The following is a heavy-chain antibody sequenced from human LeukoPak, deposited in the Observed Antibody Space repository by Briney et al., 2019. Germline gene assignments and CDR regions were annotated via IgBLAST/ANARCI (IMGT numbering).Heavy chain of an antibody. CDR3: ARKVYDSSGVTSAFDI. CDR2: INTNTGNP. CDR1: GYTFTGYY. V-gene: IGHV7-4-1*02. J-gene: IGHJ3*02. Sequence: ASVKVSCKASGYTFTGYYMHWVRQAPGQGLEWMGWINTNTGNPTYAQGFTGRFVFSLDTSVSTAYLQISSLKAEDTAVYYCARKVYDSSGVTSAFDIWGQGTMVTVSS. D-gene: IGHD3-22*01.